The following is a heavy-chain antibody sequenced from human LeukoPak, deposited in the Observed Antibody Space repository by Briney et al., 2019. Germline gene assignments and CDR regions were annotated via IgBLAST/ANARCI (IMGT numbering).Heavy chain of an antibody. CDR3: AHRRSDAVAGTGEVFDY. Sequence: SGPTLVNPTQTLTLTCTFSGFSLSTSGVGVGWIRQPPGKALEWLALIYWNDDKRYSPSLKSRLTITKDTSKNQVVLTMTNMDPVDTATYYCAHRRSDAVAGTGEVFDYWGQGTLVTVSS. J-gene: IGHJ4*02. CDR1: GFSLSTSGVG. V-gene: IGHV2-5*01. D-gene: IGHD6-19*01. CDR2: IYWNDDK.